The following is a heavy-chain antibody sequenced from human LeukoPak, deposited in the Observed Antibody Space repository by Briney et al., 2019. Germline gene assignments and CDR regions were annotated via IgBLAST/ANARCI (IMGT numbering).Heavy chain of an antibody. Sequence: GESLKISCEASGYSFTSYWIGWVRQMPGKGLEWMGIIYPGDSDTRNSPSFQGQVTISADKSISTAYLQWSRLKASDTAIYYCARSSHYFYGSGPLHAYYFEYWGPGTLVNVSS. CDR3: ARSSHYFYGSGPLHAYYFEY. J-gene: IGHJ4*02. V-gene: IGHV5-51*01. D-gene: IGHD3-10*01. CDR1: GYSFTSYW. CDR2: IYPGDSDT.